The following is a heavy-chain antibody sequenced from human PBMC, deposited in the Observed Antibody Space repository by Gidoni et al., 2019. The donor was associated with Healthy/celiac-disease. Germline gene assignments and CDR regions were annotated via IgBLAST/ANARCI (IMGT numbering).Heavy chain of an antibody. CDR3: AKPYYPRTNTDAFDI. CDR1: GFTFRRYA. Sequence: EVQLLESGGGLVQPGGSLSHSCAASGFTFRRYARSGVRRAAGRGLGWVSAICGSSGGKYYADTVKGRFTISRDNSKNTLYLQMNSLRAEDTAVYYCAKPYYPRTNTDAFDIWGQGTMVTVSS. CDR2: ICGSSGGK. J-gene: IGHJ3*02. D-gene: IGHD2-8*01. V-gene: IGHV3-23*01.